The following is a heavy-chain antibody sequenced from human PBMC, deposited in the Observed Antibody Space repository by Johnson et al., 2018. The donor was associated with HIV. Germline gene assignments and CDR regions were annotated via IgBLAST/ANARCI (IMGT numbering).Heavy chain of an antibody. V-gene: IGHV3-9*01. CDR2: ISWNSENI. J-gene: IGHJ3*02. D-gene: IGHD1-1*01. Sequence: VQLVESGGGLVQPGGSLRLSCAASGFTVSSNYMSWVRQAPGKGLEWVSGISWNSENIAYADSVRGRFTISRDNAENSLYLQMNSLRAEDTALYSCAKDRVRYTSDVDAFDIWGQGTRVTVSA. CDR1: GFTVSSNY. CDR3: AKDRVRYTSDVDAFDI.